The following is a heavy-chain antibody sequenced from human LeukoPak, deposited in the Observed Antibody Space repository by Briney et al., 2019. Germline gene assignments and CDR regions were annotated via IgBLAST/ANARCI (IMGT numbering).Heavy chain of an antibody. CDR1: GGSISSGSYY. CDR3: ARPGVGSGRYGAFDI. J-gene: IGHJ3*02. Sequence: TLSLTCTVSGGSISSGSYYWSWIRQPAGKGLEWIGRIYTSGSTNYNPSLKSRVTISVDTSKNQFSLKLSSVTAADTAVYYCARPGVGSGRYGAFDIWGQGTMVTVSS. D-gene: IGHD5-18*01. CDR2: IYTSGST. V-gene: IGHV4-61*02.